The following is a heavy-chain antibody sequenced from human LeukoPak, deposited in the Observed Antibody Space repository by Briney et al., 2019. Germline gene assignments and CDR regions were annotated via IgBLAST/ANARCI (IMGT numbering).Heavy chain of an antibody. CDR1: GGSISSYY. V-gene: IGHV4-4*07. D-gene: IGHD6-19*01. CDR2: IYTSGST. CDR3: ARDQGEQWLVHFDY. Sequence: SETLSLTCTVSGGSISSYYWSWIRQPAGKGLEWIGRIYTSGSTNYNPSLKSRVTMSADTSKNQFSLKLSSVTAADTAVYYCARDQGEQWLVHFDYWGQGTLVTVSS. J-gene: IGHJ4*02.